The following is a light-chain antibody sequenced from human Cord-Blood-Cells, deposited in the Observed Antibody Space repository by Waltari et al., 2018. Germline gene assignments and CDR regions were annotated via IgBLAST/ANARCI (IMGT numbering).Light chain of an antibody. V-gene: IGKV1-33*01. CDR1: QDISNY. CDR3: QQYDNLPIT. Sequence: DIQMTQSPSSLSASVGDRVTITCQASQDISNYLNWYQQKPGKAPKLLIYDASNLETGVPSRFSGSGSGTDFTFTISSLKPEDIATYYCQQYDNLPITFGQGILLEIK. J-gene: IGKJ5*01. CDR2: DAS.